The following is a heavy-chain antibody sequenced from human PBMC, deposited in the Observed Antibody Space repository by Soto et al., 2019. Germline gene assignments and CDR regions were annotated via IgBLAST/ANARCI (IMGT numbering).Heavy chain of an antibody. CDR1: GFTLSNFA. CDR2: VSGSGITT. CDR3: AKDRPVKARSGSLSS. Sequence: GGSLRLSCAASGFTLSNFAMSWVRQAPGKGLEWVSVVSGSGITTKYADSVRGRFTISRDNSKNTLFLQMNSLRAEDTAMYYCAKDRPVKARSGSLSSWGQGTLVTVSS. V-gene: IGHV3-23*01. J-gene: IGHJ5*02. D-gene: IGHD1-26*01.